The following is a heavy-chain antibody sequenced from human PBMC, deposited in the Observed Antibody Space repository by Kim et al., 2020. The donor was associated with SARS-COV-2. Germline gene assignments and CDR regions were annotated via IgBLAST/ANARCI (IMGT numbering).Heavy chain of an antibody. CDR1: GFTFSGYS. CDR2: ISGSGGST. Sequence: GGSLRLSCAASGFTFSGYSMSWVRQTPGKGLEWVSVISGSGGSTYYADSVKGRFTISRDNSKNTLYLQMNSLRAEDTAVYYCAKGTASLPRGFFDYRGQGTLVTVSS. V-gene: IGHV3-23*01. J-gene: IGHJ4*02. D-gene: IGHD1-1*01. CDR3: AKGTASLPRGFFDY.